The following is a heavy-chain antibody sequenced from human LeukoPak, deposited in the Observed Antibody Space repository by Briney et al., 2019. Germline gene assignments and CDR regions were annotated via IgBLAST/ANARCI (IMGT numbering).Heavy chain of an antibody. CDR2: ISWNSGNI. Sequence: GGSLRLSCVASGFTFNNYAMHWVRQAPGKGLEWVSGISWNSGNIGYADSVKGRFTISRDNAKNSLYLQMNSLRAEDTALFYCAKTSYSSGWYTDFQHWGQGTQVTVSS. J-gene: IGHJ1*01. CDR1: GFTFNNYA. V-gene: IGHV3-9*01. CDR3: AKTSYSSGWYTDFQH. D-gene: IGHD6-19*01.